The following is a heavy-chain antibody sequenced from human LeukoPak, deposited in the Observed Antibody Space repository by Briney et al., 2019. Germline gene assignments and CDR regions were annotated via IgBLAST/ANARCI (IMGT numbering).Heavy chain of an antibody. CDR2: ISYDGSNK. CDR1: GFTFSSYG. D-gene: IGHD2-15*01. Sequence: GGSLRLSCAASGFTFSSYGMHWVRQAPGKGLEWVAVISYDGSNKYYADSVKVRFTISRDNSKNTLDLQMNSLRVEDTAVYFCAKDKDTPATAQPQRGYFESWGQGTLVTVSS. CDR3: AKDKDTPATAQPQRGYFES. V-gene: IGHV3-30*18. J-gene: IGHJ4*02.